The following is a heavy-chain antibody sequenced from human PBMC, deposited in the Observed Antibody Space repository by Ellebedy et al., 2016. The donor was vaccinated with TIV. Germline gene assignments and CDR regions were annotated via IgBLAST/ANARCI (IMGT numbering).Heavy chain of an antibody. D-gene: IGHD3-22*01. Sequence: MPGGSLRLSCTVSGGSISNYYWSWIRQPAGKGLEWIGRIYTSGSTTYNPSLKSRVTMSVDTSKNQFSLKLSSVTAADTAVYFCARIFSIHYYDSSGSVPYWYFDLWGRGTLVTVSS. CDR1: GGSISNYY. CDR3: ARIFSIHYYDSSGSVPYWYFDL. V-gene: IGHV4-4*07. J-gene: IGHJ2*01. CDR2: IYTSGST.